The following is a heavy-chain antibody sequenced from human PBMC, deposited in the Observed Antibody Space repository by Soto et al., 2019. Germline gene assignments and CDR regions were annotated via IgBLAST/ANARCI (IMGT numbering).Heavy chain of an antibody. CDR1: GFTFSSYA. D-gene: IGHD2-21*01. CDR2: ISGSGGST. V-gene: IGHV3-23*01. Sequence: GGSLRLSCAASGFTFSSYAMSWVLQAPGKGLEWVSAISGSGGSTYYADSVKGRFTISRDNAKNSLYLQMNSLRAEDTALYYCAKDIVWWSGAFDIWGQGTMVTVSS. J-gene: IGHJ3*02. CDR3: AKDIVWWSGAFDI.